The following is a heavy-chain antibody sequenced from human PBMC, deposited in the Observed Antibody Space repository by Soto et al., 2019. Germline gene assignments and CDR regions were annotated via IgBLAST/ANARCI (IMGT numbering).Heavy chain of an antibody. V-gene: IGHV3-23*01. D-gene: IGHD2-15*01. CDR2: ISFSDGGT. CDR1: GFTFSSYA. J-gene: IGHJ2*01. Sequence: LGLSCAASGFTFSSYAMTWVRQAPGKGLEWVSSISFSDGGTYYADSVKGRLTISRDNSKNTLFLQMNSLRVEDTAVYYCVKDDRILGRRYFDLWGRGPLVTVSS. CDR3: VKDDRILGRRYFDL.